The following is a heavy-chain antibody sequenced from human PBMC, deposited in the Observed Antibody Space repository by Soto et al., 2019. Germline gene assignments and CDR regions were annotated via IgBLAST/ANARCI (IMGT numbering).Heavy chain of an antibody. J-gene: IGHJ4*02. Sequence: EVQLLESGGGLVQSGGSLRLSCAASGFTFSSYAMSWVRQAPGKGLEWVSAISGSGISTYYADSVKGRFTISRDNSKNTLYLQMNSLRAEDTAVYYCPKEYEYSSGWERIDYWGQGTLVTVSS. V-gene: IGHV3-23*01. D-gene: IGHD6-19*01. CDR3: PKEYEYSSGWERIDY. CDR1: GFTFSSYA. CDR2: ISGSGIST.